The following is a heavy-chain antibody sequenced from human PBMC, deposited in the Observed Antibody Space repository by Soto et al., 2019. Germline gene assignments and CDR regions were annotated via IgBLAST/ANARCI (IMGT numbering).Heavy chain of an antibody. J-gene: IGHJ6*02. CDR2: ISPYNDDT. Sequence: QAQLVQSGAEVKKPGASVKVSCKASGYSFSSYGITWVRQAPGQGLEWLGWISPYNDDTKYAQRLQGRVTMTTDTSIRTAYMDIRGLRSDDTAIYYCARGGYYDSSGARNYHYYGMDVWGQGTTVTVSS. D-gene: IGHD3-22*01. V-gene: IGHV1-18*01. CDR3: ARGGYYDSSGARNYHYYGMDV. CDR1: GYSFSSYG.